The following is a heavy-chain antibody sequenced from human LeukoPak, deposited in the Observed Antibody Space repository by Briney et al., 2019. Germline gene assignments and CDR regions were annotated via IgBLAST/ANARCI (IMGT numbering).Heavy chain of an antibody. CDR2: IYPGDSDT. Sequence: GESLKISCKGFGYNFTSYWIGWVRQLTGKGLEWMGIIYPGDSDTRYSPSFQGQVTISADKSISTANLQWSSLKASDTAMYYCARRAGEAFDIWGQGTMVTVSS. CDR3: ARRAGEAFDI. CDR1: GYNFTSYW. J-gene: IGHJ3*02. D-gene: IGHD3-10*01. V-gene: IGHV5-51*01.